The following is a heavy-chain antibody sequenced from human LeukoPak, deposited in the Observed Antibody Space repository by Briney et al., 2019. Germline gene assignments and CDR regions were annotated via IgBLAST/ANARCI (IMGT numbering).Heavy chain of an antibody. J-gene: IGHJ4*02. D-gene: IGHD6-6*01. CDR1: GFTFSSYA. CDR2: ISGSGGAT. V-gene: IGHV3-23*01. Sequence: PGGSLRLSXAASGFTFSSYAMSWVRQAPGKGLEWVSGISGSGGATYYADSVKGRFIISRDNSKNTLYLQMNSLRADDTAIYFCAKDLWQLVRGASDFWGQGALVTVFS. CDR3: AKDLWQLVRGASDF.